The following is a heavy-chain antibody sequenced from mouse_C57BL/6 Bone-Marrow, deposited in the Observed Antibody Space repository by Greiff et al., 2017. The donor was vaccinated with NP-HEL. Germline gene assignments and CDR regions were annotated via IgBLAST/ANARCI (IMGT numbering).Heavy chain of an antibody. D-gene: IGHD1-1*01. Sequence: VQLQQSGAELARPGASVKLSCKASGYTFTSYGISWVKQRTGQGLEWIGEIYPRSGNTYYNEKFKGKATLTADKSSSTAYMELRSLTSEDSAVYVCARHGSTFAWFAYWGQGTLVTVSA. J-gene: IGHJ3*01. V-gene: IGHV1-81*01. CDR3: ARHGSTFAWFAY. CDR2: IYPRSGNT. CDR1: GYTFTSYG.